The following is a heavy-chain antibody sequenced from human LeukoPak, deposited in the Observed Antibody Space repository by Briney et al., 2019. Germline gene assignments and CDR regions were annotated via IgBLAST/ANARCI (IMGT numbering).Heavy chain of an antibody. CDR3: ARGDYYGSGSWDY. CDR1: GGSISSGGYS. Sequence: SQTLSLTCAVSGGSISSGGYSWSWIRQPPGKGLEWIGYIYHSGSTYYNPSLKSRVTISVDRSKNQFFLKPSSVTAADTAVYYCARGDYYGSGSWDYWGQGTLVTVSS. V-gene: IGHV4-30-2*01. CDR2: IYHSGST. D-gene: IGHD3-10*01. J-gene: IGHJ4*02.